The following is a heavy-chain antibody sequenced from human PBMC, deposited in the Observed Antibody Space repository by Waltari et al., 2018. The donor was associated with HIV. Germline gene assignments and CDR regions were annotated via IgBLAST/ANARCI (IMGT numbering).Heavy chain of an antibody. CDR3: ARGPGYYFDS. J-gene: IGHJ4*02. CDR2: IYYSENP. CDR1: GGSVSSSVYY. D-gene: IGHD3-10*01. V-gene: IGHV4-39*02. Sequence: QLQLQESGPGLVKPSETLSLTCTVSGGSVSSSVYYWGWIRQPPGKGREWIGNIYYSENPYYRPSPTSRVTISVDTSKNHFSLRVTSVTAADTAVYYCARGPGYYFDSWGQGTLVTVSS.